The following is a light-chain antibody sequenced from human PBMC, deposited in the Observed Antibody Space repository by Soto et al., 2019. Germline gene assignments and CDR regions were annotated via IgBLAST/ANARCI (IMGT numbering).Light chain of an antibody. CDR3: QSYDNNNPVV. J-gene: IGLJ2*01. V-gene: IGLV6-57*04. CDR2: EDD. Sequence: NFMLTQPHSVSESPGKTVTISCTRSSGSIASNYVQWYQQRPGSAPTTVIYEDDKRPSGVPDRFSGSVDSSSNSASLTISGLKPEDEADYYCQSYDNNNPVVFGGGTKLTVL. CDR1: SGSIASNY.